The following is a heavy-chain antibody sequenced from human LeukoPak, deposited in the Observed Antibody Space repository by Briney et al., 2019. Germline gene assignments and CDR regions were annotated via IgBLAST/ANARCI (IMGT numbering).Heavy chain of an antibody. Sequence: ASVKVSCKAAGGTFSSCAISWVRQAPGQGLEWMGGIIPIFGTANYAQKFQGRVTITTDESTSTAYMELSSLRSEDTAVYYCAAGTGDRYYYYYMDVWGKGTTVTVSS. V-gene: IGHV1-69*05. D-gene: IGHD7-27*01. CDR2: IIPIFGTA. CDR3: AAGTGDRYYYYYMDV. CDR1: GGTFSSCA. J-gene: IGHJ6*03.